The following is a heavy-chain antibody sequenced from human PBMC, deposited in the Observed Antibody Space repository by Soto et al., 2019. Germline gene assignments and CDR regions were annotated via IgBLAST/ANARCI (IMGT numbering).Heavy chain of an antibody. V-gene: IGHV3-23*01. CDR2: ISGSGGST. D-gene: IGHD3-3*01. Sequence: EVQLLESRGGLVQPGGSLRLSCAASGFTISSYAMSWVRQAPGKGLEWVSAISGSGGSTYYADSVKGRFTISRDNSKNTLYLQMNSLRAEDTAVYYCAKDPFVYDFLIWGQGTMVTVSS. J-gene: IGHJ3*02. CDR1: GFTISSYA. CDR3: AKDPFVYDFLI.